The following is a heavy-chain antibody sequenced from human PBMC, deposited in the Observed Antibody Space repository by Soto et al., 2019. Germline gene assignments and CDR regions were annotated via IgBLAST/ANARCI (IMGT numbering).Heavy chain of an antibody. CDR1: GFTFISYA. CDR3: AYSSTPFDY. J-gene: IGHJ4*02. CDR2: ISGSGGST. D-gene: IGHD6-13*01. V-gene: IGHV3-23*01. Sequence: LILACASSGFTFISYAMSWVRQAPGKGLEWVSAISGSGGSTYYADSVKGRFTISRDNSKNTLYLQMNSLRAEDTAVYYCAYSSTPFDYWGQGTLVTVSS.